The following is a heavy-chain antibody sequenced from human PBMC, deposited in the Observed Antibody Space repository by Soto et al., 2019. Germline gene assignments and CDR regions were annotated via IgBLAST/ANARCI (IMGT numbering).Heavy chain of an antibody. V-gene: IGHV3-23*01. CDR1: GLTFTTYT. J-gene: IGHJ4*02. CDR3: PKNSAATIWVGYDY. Sequence: EVQLLESGGGLVQPGGSLRLSCAASGLTFTTYTMSWVRQAPGKGLEWVSAITGSGASTYYADSVKGRFTISRDNSKNTLYLLMNSLRAEDTAVYYCPKNSAATIWVGYDYWGQGTLITVSS. CDR2: ITGSGAST. D-gene: IGHD5-12*01.